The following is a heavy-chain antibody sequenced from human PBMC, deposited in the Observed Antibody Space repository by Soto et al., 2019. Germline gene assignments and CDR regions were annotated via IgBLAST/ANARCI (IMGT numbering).Heavy chain of an antibody. CDR1: DYTFTNYG. V-gene: IGHV1-18*01. D-gene: IGHD3-10*01. CDR2: ISAYNDNT. CDR3: ARDYYTEYYYGSGSFYYGMDV. Sequence: QVQLVQSGPEVKKPGASVKVSCKASDYTFTNYGISWVRQAPGQGLEWMGWISAYNDNTNYAQKLQGRVTMTTDTSTSTAYMELRSLRSDDTAVYYCARDYYTEYYYGSGSFYYGMDVWGQGTTVTVSS. J-gene: IGHJ6*02.